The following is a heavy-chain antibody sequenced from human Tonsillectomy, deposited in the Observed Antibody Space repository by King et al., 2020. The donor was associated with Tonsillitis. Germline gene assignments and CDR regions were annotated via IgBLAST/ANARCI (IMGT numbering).Heavy chain of an antibody. J-gene: IGHJ4*02. V-gene: IGHV3-21*01. CDR1: GFTFSSYS. D-gene: IGHD2-15*01. CDR3: ARDRGGYCSGGSCLSKSY. CDR2: ISSSSSYI. Sequence: VQLVESGGGLVKPGGSLRLSCAASGFTFSSYSMNWVRQAPGKGLEWVSSISSSSSYIYYADSVKGRFTISRDNAKNSLYLQMNSLRAEHTAVYYCARDRGGYCSGGSCLSKSYWGQGTLVTVSS.